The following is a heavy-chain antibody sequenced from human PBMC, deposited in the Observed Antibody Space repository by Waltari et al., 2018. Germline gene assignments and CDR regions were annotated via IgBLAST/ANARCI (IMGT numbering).Heavy chain of an antibody. CDR1: GGTFSSYA. V-gene: IGHV1-69*04. CDR2: IIPILGIA. D-gene: IGHD3-22*01. CDR3: ARGPPRDYYDSSGYTFDY. J-gene: IGHJ4*02. Sequence: QVQLVQSGAEVKKPGSSVKVSCKASGGTFSSYAISWVRQAPGQGLEWMGGIIPILGIANYAQKVQGRVTITADESTSTAYMELSSLRSEDTAVYYCARGPPRDYYDSSGYTFDYWGQGTLVTVSS.